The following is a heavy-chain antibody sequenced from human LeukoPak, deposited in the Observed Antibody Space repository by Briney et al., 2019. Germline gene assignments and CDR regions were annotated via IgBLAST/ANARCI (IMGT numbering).Heavy chain of an antibody. CDR1: GGTFSSYA. J-gene: IGHJ5*02. CDR3: ARIERYYYDSSGYP. Sequence: SVKVSCKASGGTFSSYAISWVRQAPGQGLEWMGGIIPIFGTANYAQKFQGRVTITADESTSTAYMELSSLRSEDTAAYYCARIERYYYDSSGYPWGQGTLVTASS. D-gene: IGHD3-22*01. V-gene: IGHV1-69*13. CDR2: IIPIFGTA.